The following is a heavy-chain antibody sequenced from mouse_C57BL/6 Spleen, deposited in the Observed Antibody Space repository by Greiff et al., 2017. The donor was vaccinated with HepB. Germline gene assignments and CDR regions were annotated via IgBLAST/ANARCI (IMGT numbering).Heavy chain of an antibody. CDR1: GYTFNSYW. CDR2: IDPSDSST. D-gene: IGHD3-3*01. V-gene: IGHV1-50*01. CDR3: ARRGPYYAMDY. Sequence: VQLQQPGAELVKPGASVKLSCKASGYTFNSYWMQWVKQRPGQGLEWIGEIDPSDSSTNYNQKFKGKATLTVYTSSSTAYMQLSSLTSEDSAVYYCARRGPYYAMDYWGQGTSVTVSS. J-gene: IGHJ4*01.